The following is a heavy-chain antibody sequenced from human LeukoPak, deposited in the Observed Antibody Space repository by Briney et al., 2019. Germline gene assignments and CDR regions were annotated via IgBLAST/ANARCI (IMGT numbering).Heavy chain of an antibody. Sequence: PSETLSLTCAVYGGSFSGYYWSWIRQPPGKGLEWIGEINRSGSTNYNPSLKSRVTISVDTSKNQFSLKLSSVTAADTAVYYCARASYYYYYMDVWGKGTTVTVSS. V-gene: IGHV4-34*01. CDR1: GGSFSGYY. CDR2: INRSGST. J-gene: IGHJ6*03. CDR3: ARASYYYYYMDV.